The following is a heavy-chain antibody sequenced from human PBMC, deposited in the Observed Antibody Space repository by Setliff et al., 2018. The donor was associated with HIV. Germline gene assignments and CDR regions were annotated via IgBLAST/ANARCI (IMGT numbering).Heavy chain of an antibody. CDR3: ARGGGQYCSGGSCSSRFHYYYYYMDV. J-gene: IGHJ6*03. CDR2: ISATAGDT. Sequence: GGSLRLSCAASGFSFRTYAMSWVRQAPGKGLEWVSAISATAGDTYYADSVKGRFTISRDTSKNTLFLQMNGLRAEDTAVYYCARGGGQYCSGGSCSSRFHYYYYYMDVWGKGTTVTVSS. D-gene: IGHD2-15*01. V-gene: IGHV3-23*01. CDR1: GFSFRTYA.